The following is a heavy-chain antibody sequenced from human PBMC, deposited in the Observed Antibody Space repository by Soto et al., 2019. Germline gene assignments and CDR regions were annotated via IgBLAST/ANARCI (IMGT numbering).Heavy chain of an antibody. CDR3: ARRSSFGWFDP. CDR2: ISSGSSYI. CDR1: GVPFSSYS. Sequence: GGSLRLSCAASGVPFSSYSVIWVRQAPGKGLEWVSSISSGSSYIYYADSVKGRFTISRDNAKSSLFLQMNSLRADDTAVYYCARRSSFGWFDPWGQGTLVTVSS. J-gene: IGHJ5*02. D-gene: IGHD6-19*01. V-gene: IGHV3-21*04.